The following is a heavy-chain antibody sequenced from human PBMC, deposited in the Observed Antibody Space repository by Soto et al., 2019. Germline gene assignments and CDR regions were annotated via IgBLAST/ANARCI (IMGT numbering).Heavy chain of an antibody. CDR1: GFTFSNYD. CDR3: AKDSGQLRPYFDY. V-gene: IGHV3-30*18. J-gene: IGHJ4*02. Sequence: GWSLRLSCEVSGFTFSNYDMHWVRQAPGKALEWGTVISYDGSKKNYGDCVNGRFTISRDNSKNTLYLQMNSLRGEDTAVYYCAKDSGQLRPYFDYWGQGTLVTISS. CDR2: ISYDGSKK. D-gene: IGHD2-2*01.